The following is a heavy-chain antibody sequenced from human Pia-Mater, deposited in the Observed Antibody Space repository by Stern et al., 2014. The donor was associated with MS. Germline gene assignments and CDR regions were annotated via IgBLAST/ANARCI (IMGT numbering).Heavy chain of an antibody. Sequence: EMQLVESGGGLVQPGGSLRLSCAASGLTLSSYWMSWVRQAPGKGLEWVANIKQDGSEKDYVDSVKGRFPISRDNAKNSLFLQMNSLRAEDTAVYYCAADTRAMTVFYWGQGTLVTVSS. CDR2: IKQDGSEK. CDR3: AADTRAMTVFY. V-gene: IGHV3-7*01. D-gene: IGHD2-21*02. J-gene: IGHJ4*02. CDR1: GLTLSSYW.